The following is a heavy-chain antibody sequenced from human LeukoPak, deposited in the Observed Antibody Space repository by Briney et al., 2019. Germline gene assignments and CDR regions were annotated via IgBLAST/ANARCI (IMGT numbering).Heavy chain of an antibody. D-gene: IGHD3-22*01. V-gene: IGHV3-30*02. CDR2: IRYDGSNK. Sequence: GRSLRLSCAASGFTFSSYGMHWVRQAPGKGLEWVAFIRYDGSNKYYADSVKGRFTISRDNSKNTLYLQMNSLRAEDTAVYYCAKPYYYDSSGYYYFDYWGQGTLVTVSS. CDR1: GFTFSSYG. J-gene: IGHJ4*02. CDR3: AKPYYYDSSGYYYFDY.